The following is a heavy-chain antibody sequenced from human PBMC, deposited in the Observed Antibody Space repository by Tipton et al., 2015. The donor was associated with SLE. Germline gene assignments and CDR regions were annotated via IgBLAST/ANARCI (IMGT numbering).Heavy chain of an antibody. J-gene: IGHJ4*02. CDR1: GGSFSGYY. CDR3: ARGDSSGWLD. CDR2: INHSGST. D-gene: IGHD6-19*01. Sequence: TLSLTCAVYGGSFSGYYWSWIRQPPGKGLEWIGEINHSGSTNYNPSLKSRVTISVDTSKNQFSLKLSSVTAADTAVYYCARGDSSGWLDWGQGTLVTVSS. V-gene: IGHV4-34*01.